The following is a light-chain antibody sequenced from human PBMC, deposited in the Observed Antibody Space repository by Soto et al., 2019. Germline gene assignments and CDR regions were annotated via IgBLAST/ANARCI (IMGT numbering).Light chain of an antibody. V-gene: IGLV1-36*01. CDR2: YDD. CDR1: SSNIGNNA. CDR3: AAWDDSLNGYV. Sequence: QSVLTQPPSVSEAPRQRVTISCSGSSSNIGNNAVNWYQQLPGKAPKLLIYYDDLLPSGVSDRFSGSKSGTSASLAISGLQSEDEAEYYGAAWDDSLNGYVFGTGTKVTVL. J-gene: IGLJ1*01.